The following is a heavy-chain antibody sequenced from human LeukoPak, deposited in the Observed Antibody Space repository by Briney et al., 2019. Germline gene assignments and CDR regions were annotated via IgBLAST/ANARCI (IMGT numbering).Heavy chain of an antibody. J-gene: IGHJ4*02. V-gene: IGHV3-7*01. CDR1: GFTFSSHW. D-gene: IGHD3-10*01. CDR2: IKQDGSEK. CDR3: ARLDRMVRGVTDY. Sequence: GGSLRLSCAASGFTFSSHWMSWVRQAPGKGLEWVANIKQDGSEKYYVDSVKGRFTISRDNAKNSLYLQMNSLRAEDTAVYYCARLDRMVRGVTDYWGQGTLVTVSS.